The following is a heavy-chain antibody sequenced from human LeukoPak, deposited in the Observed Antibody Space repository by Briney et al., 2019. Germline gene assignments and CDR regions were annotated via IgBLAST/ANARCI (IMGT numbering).Heavy chain of an antibody. CDR1: GFTFSSYS. V-gene: IGHV3-21*01. D-gene: IGHD1-26*01. Sequence: PGGSLRLSCAASGFTFSSYSMNWVRQAPGKGLEWVSSISSSSYIYYADSVKGRFTISRDNAKNSLYLQMNSLRAEDTAVYYCARTGVTNAFDIWGQGTMVTVSS. CDR3: ARTGVTNAFDI. CDR2: ISSSSYI. J-gene: IGHJ3*02.